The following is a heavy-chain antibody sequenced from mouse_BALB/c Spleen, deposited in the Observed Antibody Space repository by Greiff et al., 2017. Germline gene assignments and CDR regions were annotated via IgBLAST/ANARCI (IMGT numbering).Heavy chain of an antibody. Sequence: LQESGPGLVKPSQSLSLTCSVTGYSITSGYYWNWIRQFPGNKLEWMGYISYDGSNNYNPSLKNRISITRDTSKNQFFLKLNSVTTEDTATYYCARETGTGYFDVWGAGTTVTVSS. J-gene: IGHJ1*01. D-gene: IGHD4-1*01. CDR2: ISYDGSN. CDR1: GYSITSGYY. CDR3: ARETGTGYFDV. V-gene: IGHV3-6*02.